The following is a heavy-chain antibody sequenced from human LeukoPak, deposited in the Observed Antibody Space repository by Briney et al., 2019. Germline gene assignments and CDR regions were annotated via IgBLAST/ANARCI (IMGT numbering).Heavy chain of an antibody. CDR2: ISYNGRRK. CDR3: ARQEARNYYYEGLDY. Sequence: GRSLRLSCAASGFTFSGFAIHWVRQAPGKGLEWVSLISYNGRRKEYAESVKGRFTIDRDNSKKTVYLQMNSLRPDDTAIYFCARQEARNYYYEGLDYWGQGNLVTVSS. V-gene: IGHV3-30*19. J-gene: IGHJ4*02. D-gene: IGHD3-22*01. CDR1: GFTFSGFA.